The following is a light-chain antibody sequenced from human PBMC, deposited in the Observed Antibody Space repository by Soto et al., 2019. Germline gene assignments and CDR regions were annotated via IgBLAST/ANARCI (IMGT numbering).Light chain of an antibody. V-gene: IGLV2-23*01. J-gene: IGLJ1*01. Sequence: QSVLTQPASVSGSPGQSITISCTGTSSDVGSHNLVSWYQQFPGKAPKLIIFEASKRPSGVSNRFSGSKSGSTASLTISGLQAEEDADYYCCSNAAGSTYVFGSGTKVTVL. CDR1: SSDVGSHNL. CDR2: EAS. CDR3: CSNAAGSTYV.